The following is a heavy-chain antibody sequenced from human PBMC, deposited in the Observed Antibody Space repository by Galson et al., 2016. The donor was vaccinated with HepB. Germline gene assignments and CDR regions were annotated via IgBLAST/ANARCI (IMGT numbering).Heavy chain of an antibody. J-gene: IGHJ4*01. V-gene: IGHV6-1*01. CDR1: GDSVSSTSAG. CDR2: TFYRSKWYY. CDR3: ARGGLVRGAHGGSFDS. Sequence: CAISGDSVSSTSAGWRWVRQSPSRGLEWLGRTFYRSKWYYDYAISVRSRITINPDTSKNQFPLQLISVTPEDTAVYYCARGGLVRGAHGGSFDSWGQGTLVTVSS. D-gene: IGHD3-10*01.